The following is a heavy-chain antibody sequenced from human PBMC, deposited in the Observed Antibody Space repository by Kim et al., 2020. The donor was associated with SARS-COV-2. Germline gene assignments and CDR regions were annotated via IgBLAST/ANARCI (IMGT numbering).Heavy chain of an antibody. V-gene: IGHV5-51*01. CDR3: ARQGEYYYDSSGLPRVGYFDL. J-gene: IGHJ2*01. Sequence: GESLKISCKGSGYSFTSYWIGWVRQMPGKGLEWMGIIYPGDSDTRYSPSFQGQVTISADKSISTAYLQWSSLKASDTAMYYCARQGEYYYDSSGLPRVGYFDLWGRGTLVTVSS. CDR2: IYPGDSDT. CDR1: GYSFTSYW. D-gene: IGHD3-22*01.